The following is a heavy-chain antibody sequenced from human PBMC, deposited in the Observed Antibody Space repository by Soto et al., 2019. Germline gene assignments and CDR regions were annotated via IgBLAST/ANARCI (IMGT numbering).Heavy chain of an antibody. V-gene: IGHV3-23*01. J-gene: IGHJ6*02. CDR3: AKDSPQYYGSGRADFYYGMDV. Sequence: SLRLDWAASGFSFRRYAMSSGRQAQGKELEWVSAISGSGGSTYYADSVKGRFTISRDNSKNTLYLQMNSLRAEDTAVYYCAKDSPQYYGSGRADFYYGMDVWGQGTTVTVSS. D-gene: IGHD3-10*01. CDR1: GFSFRRYA. CDR2: ISGSGGST.